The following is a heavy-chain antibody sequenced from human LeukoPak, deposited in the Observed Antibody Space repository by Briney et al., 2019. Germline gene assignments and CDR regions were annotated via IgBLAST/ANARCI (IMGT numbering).Heavy chain of an antibody. D-gene: IGHD2-21*02. V-gene: IGHV4-4*07. CDR3: ASTTAPDAFDI. CDR2: IRTSGST. Sequence: SETLSLTCTVSGGSISSYYWSWIRQPAVKGLEWIGRIRTSGSTNYNPSLKSRVTMSVDTSKNQFSLKLSSVTAADTAVYYCASTTAPDAFDIWGQGTMVTVSS. CDR1: GGSISSYY. J-gene: IGHJ3*02.